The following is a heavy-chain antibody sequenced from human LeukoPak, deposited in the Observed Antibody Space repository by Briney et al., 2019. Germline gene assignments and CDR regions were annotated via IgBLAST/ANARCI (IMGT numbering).Heavy chain of an antibody. V-gene: IGHV3-21*01. J-gene: IGHJ4*02. Sequence: GGSLRLSCAASGFTFSSHSMNWVHQAPGKGLEWVSSIASSSSHIYYADSVKGRFTISRDNGKNSLYLQMNSLRAEDTAVYYCARGSSADTTMGDYWGLGTLVTVSS. CDR3: ARGSSADTTMGDY. CDR2: IASSSSHI. D-gene: IGHD5-18*01. CDR1: GFTFSSHS.